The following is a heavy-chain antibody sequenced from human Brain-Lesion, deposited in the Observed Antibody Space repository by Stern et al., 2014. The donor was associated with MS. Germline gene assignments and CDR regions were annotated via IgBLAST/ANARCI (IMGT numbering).Heavy chain of an antibody. D-gene: IGHD5-18*01. CDR2: IIPIFGSP. Sequence: QVQLVQSGPEVKKPGSSVQVSCTASGGTFGTYPITWLRQAPGQGLEWMGRIIPIFGSPNYAQKFQGRVTITADRSTTTVYMKLSSLKSDDAAVYYCAKDGPALVTNWFDPWGRGTLGTVSS. V-gene: IGHV1-69*06. J-gene: IGHJ5*02. CDR3: AKDGPALVTNWFDP. CDR1: GGTFGTYP.